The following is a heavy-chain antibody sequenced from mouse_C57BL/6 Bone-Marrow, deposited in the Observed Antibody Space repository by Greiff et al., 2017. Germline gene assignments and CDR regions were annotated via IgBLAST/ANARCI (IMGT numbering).Heavy chain of an antibody. V-gene: IGHV1-59*01. CDR2: IDPSDSYT. D-gene: IGHD1-1*01. J-gene: IGHJ3*01. Sequence: QVQLQQPGAELVRPGTSVKLSCKASGYTFTSYWMHWVKQRPGQGLEWIGVIDPSDSYTNYNQKFKGKATLTVDTSSRTAYMQISSLTSEDSAVYYCAREGDYYYAAWFAYWGQGTLVTVSA. CDR1: GYTFTSYW. CDR3: AREGDYYYAAWFAY.